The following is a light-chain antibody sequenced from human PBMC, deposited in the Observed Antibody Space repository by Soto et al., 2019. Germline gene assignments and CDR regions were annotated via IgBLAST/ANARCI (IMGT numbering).Light chain of an antibody. V-gene: IGKV1-5*03. CDR3: KQYTLFPWT. CDR1: QTISSW. J-gene: IGKJ1*01. CDR2: KAY. Sequence: DIQMTQSPSTLSGSVGDRVTITCRASQTISSWLAWYQQKPGKAHKLLIYKAYTLKSGVQSRFSGSGSGTEFTLTIKSLQPDDSATYYCKQYTLFPWTFGQATKVDIK.